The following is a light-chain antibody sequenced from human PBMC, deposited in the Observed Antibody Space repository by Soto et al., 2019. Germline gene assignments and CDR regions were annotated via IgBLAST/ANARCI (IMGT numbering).Light chain of an antibody. CDR3: SSYAGINTDVV. V-gene: IGLV2-8*01. J-gene: IGLJ2*01. CDR1: SSDVGGYGY. CDR2: EVT. Sequence: QSVLTQPPSASGSPGQSVTISCTGNSSDVGGYGYVSWYQQHPGKAPKLMIFEVTKRASGVPNRFSGSKSGNTASLTVSGLQAEDEADYYCSSYAGINTDVVFGGGTKLTVL.